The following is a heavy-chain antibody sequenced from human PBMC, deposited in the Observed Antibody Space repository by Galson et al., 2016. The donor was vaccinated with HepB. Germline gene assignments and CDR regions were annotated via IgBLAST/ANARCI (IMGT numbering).Heavy chain of an antibody. CDR1: GFTFSGYA. CDR2: IRSGGATT. D-gene: IGHD5-24*01. Sequence: SLRLSCAASGFTFSGYAMSWVRQAPGNGLEWVAAIRSGGATTYYADSVRGRFTVSRDNSKNTLYLQMNSLRAEDTAVYYCAKEATYRGEGYNVDYWGQGTLVTVSS. V-gene: IGHV3-23*01. CDR3: AKEATYRGEGYNVDY. J-gene: IGHJ4*02.